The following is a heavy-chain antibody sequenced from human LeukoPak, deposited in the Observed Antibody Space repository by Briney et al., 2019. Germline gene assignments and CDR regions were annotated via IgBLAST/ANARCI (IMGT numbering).Heavy chain of an antibody. Sequence: SETLSLTCTVSGGSISSYYWSWIRQPPGKGLEWIGYIYYSGSTNYNPSLKSRVTISVDTSKNQFSLKLSSVTAADTAVYYCARDLFTSSWYRWFDPWGQGTLVTVSS. CDR3: ARDLFTSSWYRWFDP. CDR2: IYYSGST. CDR1: GGSISSYY. V-gene: IGHV4-59*01. D-gene: IGHD6-13*01. J-gene: IGHJ5*02.